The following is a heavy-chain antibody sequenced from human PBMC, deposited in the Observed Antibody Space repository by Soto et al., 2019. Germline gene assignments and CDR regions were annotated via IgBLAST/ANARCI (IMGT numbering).Heavy chain of an antibody. D-gene: IGHD3-22*01. CDR1: GGSISSGGYY. J-gene: IGHJ3*02. Sequence: SETLSLTCTVSGGSISSGGYYWSWIRQHPGKGLEWIGYIYYSGSTYYNPSLKSRVTISVDTSKNQFSLKLSSVTAADTAVYYCARDGADSSGYDDAFDIWGQGTMVTVSS. V-gene: IGHV4-31*03. CDR2: IYYSGST. CDR3: ARDGADSSGYDDAFDI.